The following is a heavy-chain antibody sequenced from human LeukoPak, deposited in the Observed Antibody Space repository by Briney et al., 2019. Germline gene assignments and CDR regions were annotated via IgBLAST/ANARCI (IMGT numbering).Heavy chain of an antibody. CDR1: GASITSYY. Sequence: SETLSLTCTVSGASITSYYWSWIRQPPGKGLEWIGYIYYSGSTNYNPSLKSRVTISVDTSKNQFSLKLSSVTAADTAVYYCARSRGLYYFDYWGQGTLVTVSS. J-gene: IGHJ4*02. D-gene: IGHD3-10*01. CDR3: ARSRGLYYFDY. V-gene: IGHV4-59*01. CDR2: IYYSGST.